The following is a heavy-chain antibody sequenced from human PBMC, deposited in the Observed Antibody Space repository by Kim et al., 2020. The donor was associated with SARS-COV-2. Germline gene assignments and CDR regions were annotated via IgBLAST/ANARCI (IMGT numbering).Heavy chain of an antibody. CDR1: GFTFSSYW. V-gene: IGHV3-7*01. J-gene: IGHJ4*02. CDR2: IKPDGSKK. Sequence: GGSLRLSCAASGFTFSSYWMSWVRQAPGKGLEWVSNIKPDGSKKYYVDSVKGRFTISRDNAKNSLYLQMNSLRAEDTAVYYCARPVEDGYKYLGYWGQGTLVTVSS. CDR3: ARPVEDGYKYLGY. D-gene: IGHD3-16*01.